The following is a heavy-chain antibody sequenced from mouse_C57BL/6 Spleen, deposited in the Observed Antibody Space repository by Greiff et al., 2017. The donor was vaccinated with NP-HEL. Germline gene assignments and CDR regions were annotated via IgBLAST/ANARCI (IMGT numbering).Heavy chain of an antibody. J-gene: IGHJ4*01. CDR1: GFTFSDYG. CDR3: ARHDYGSSSRAMDY. CDR2: ISNLAYSI. Sequence: EVKVVESGGGLVQPGGSLKLSCAASGFTFSDYGMAWVRQAPRKGPEGVAFISNLAYSIYYADTVTGRFTISRENAKNTLYLEMSSLRSEDTAMYYCARHDYGSSSRAMDYWGQGTSVTVSS. D-gene: IGHD1-1*01. V-gene: IGHV5-15*01.